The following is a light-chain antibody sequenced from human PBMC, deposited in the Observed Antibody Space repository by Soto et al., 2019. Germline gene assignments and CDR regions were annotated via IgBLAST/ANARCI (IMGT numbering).Light chain of an antibody. CDR2: EVS. CDR3: SSYTSSSTPFYV. V-gene: IGLV2-14*01. J-gene: IGLJ1*01. Sequence: LTQPASVSGSPGQSITISCTGTSSDVGGYNYVSWYQQHPGKAPKLMIYEVSNRPSGVSSRFSGSKSGNTASLTISGLQAEDEADYYCSSYTSSSTPFYVFGTGTKVTVL. CDR1: SSDVGGYNY.